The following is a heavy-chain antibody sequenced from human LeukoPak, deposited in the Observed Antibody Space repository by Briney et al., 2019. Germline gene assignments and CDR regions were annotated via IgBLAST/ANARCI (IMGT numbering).Heavy chain of an antibody. Sequence: PSRTLSLTCTVSGGSIRSGGYYWSWIRQYPGKGLEWIGYIYYSGTTYYNPPLKSRVSISVDTSENQFSLKLSSVTAADTAVYYCARRPGEHFDYWGQGTLVTVSS. CDR3: ARRPGEHFDY. CDR1: GGSIRSGGYY. CDR2: IYYSGTT. D-gene: IGHD3-16*01. J-gene: IGHJ4*02. V-gene: IGHV4-31*03.